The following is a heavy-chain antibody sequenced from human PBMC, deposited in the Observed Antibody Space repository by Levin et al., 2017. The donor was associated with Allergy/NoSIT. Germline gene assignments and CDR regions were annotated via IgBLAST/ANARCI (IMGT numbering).Heavy chain of an antibody. J-gene: IGHJ3*02. CDR3: ARLGSPGYSYQSGAFDI. D-gene: IGHD5-18*01. CDR2: IYPGDSDT. V-gene: IGHV5-51*01. CDR1: GYSFTSYW. Sequence: GESLKISCKGSGYSFTSYWIGWVRQMPGKGLEWMGIIYPGDSDTRYSPSFRGQVTISADKSISTAYLQWSSLKASDTAMYYCARLGSPGYSYQSGAFDIWGQGTMVTVSS.